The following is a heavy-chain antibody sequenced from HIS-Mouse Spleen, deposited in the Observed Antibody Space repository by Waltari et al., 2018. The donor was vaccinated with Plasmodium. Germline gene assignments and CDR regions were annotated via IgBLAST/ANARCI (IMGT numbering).Heavy chain of an antibody. CDR1: GFSLSTRAMC. Sequence: QVTLRESGPALVKPTQTLTLPCPFSGFSLSTRAMCVPCILLPPGTALEWLSRIDWDDDKYYSTSLKTRLTISKDTSKNQVVLTMTNMDPVDTATYYCARTTYSSSSAKYYYYGMDVWGQGTTVTVSS. J-gene: IGHJ6*02. CDR2: IDWDDDK. V-gene: IGHV2-70*15. D-gene: IGHD6-6*01. CDR3: ARTTYSSSSAKYYYYGMDV.